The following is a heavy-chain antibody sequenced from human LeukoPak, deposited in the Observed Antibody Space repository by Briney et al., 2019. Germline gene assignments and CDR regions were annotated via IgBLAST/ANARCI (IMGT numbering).Heavy chain of an antibody. Sequence: GGSLRLSCAASGFTFSSYEMNWVRQAPGKGLEYVSAISSNGGSTYHADSVKGRFTISRDNSKNTLYLQMGSLRADDMAVYYCARTSSTSPSGGFFQYWGQGTLVTVSS. CDR3: ARTSSTSPSGGFFQY. CDR1: GFTFSSYE. J-gene: IGHJ1*01. CDR2: ISSNGGST. V-gene: IGHV3-64*02. D-gene: IGHD2-2*01.